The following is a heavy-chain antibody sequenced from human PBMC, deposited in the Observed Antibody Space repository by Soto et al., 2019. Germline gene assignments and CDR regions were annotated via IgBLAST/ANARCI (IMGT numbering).Heavy chain of an antibody. V-gene: IGHV3-30*18. CDR2: ISYDGSNK. Sequence: QVQLVESGGGVVQPGRSLRLSCAASGFTFSSYGMHWVRQAPGKGLEWVAVISYDGSNKYYADSVKGRFTISRDNSKNTLYLQMNSLRAEDTAVYYCAKDTHFRGVLYWGQGTLVTVSS. CDR3: AKDTHFRGVLY. CDR1: GFTFSSYG. D-gene: IGHD3-10*01. J-gene: IGHJ4*02.